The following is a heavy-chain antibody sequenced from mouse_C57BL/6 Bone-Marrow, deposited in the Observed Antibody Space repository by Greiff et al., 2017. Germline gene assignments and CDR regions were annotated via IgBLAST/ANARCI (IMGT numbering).Heavy chain of an antibody. V-gene: IGHV1-53*01. D-gene: IGHD2-3*01. Sequence: VQLQQPGTDLVKPGASVKLSCKASGYTFTSYWMHWVKQRPGQGLEWIGNINPSNGGTNYNEKFKSKATLTVDKSSSTAYMQLSSLTSEDSAVYYCARGRLLREYFDYWGQGTTLTVSS. CDR2: INPSNGGT. J-gene: IGHJ2*01. CDR3: ARGRLLREYFDY. CDR1: GYTFTSYW.